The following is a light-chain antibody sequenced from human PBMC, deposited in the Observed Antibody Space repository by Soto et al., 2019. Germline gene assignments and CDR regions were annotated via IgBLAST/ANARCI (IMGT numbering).Light chain of an antibody. CDR3: MQDSGFPCT. CDR2: EVS. Sequence: DIVVTQTPLSSPVTRGQPASISCRSSQSLVHSNGRTYLSWFKQRPNQPPRLLIDEVSNQLAGVPARSSGSRVGRDFTVRISRVEAAGVGVYYCMQDSGFPCTFGQRTKLEI. J-gene: IGKJ1*01. CDR1: QSLVHSNGRTY. V-gene: IGKV2-24*01.